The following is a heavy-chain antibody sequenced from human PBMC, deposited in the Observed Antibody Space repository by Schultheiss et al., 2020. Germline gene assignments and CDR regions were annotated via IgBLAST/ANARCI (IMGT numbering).Heavy chain of an antibody. CDR3: ARDGEAAGDY. CDR1: GFTFSSYA. Sequence: GGSLRLSCAASGFTFSSYAMSWVRQAPGKGLEWVSGISWNSGSIGYADSVKGRFTISRDNAKNSLYLQMNSLRAEDTAVYYCARDGEAAGDYWGQGTLVTVSS. D-gene: IGHD6-13*01. J-gene: IGHJ4*02. CDR2: ISWNSGSI. V-gene: IGHV3-23*01.